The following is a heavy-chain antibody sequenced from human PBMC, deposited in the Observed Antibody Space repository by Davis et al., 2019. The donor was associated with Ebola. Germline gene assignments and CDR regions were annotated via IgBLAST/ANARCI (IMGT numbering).Heavy chain of an antibody. D-gene: IGHD3-16*01. CDR3: ARVIGGAVGWFDP. V-gene: IGHV4-34*01. J-gene: IGHJ5*02. CDR2: INHSGST. CDR1: GGPFSGYY. Sequence: SETLSLTCAVYGGPFSGYYCSWIRQPPGKGLEWIGEINHSGSTNYNPSLKSRVTISVDTSKNQFSLKLSSVTAADTAVYYCARVIGGAVGWFDPRGQGTLVTVSS.